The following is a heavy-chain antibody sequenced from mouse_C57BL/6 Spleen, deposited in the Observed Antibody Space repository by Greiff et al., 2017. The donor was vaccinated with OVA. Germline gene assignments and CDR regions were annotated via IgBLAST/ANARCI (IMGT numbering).Heavy chain of an antibody. CDR1: GYTFTSYW. V-gene: IGHV1-52*01. CDR2: IDPSDSET. CDR3: ARGHYGNRAWFAY. Sequence: QVQLQQPGAELVRPGSSVKLSCKASGYTFTSYWMHWVKQRPIQGLEWIGNIDPSDSETHYTQKFKDPATLTVDNYSRAAYMQLSSLTSEDAAVYYCARGHYGNRAWFAYWGQGTLVTVSA. D-gene: IGHD2-1*01. J-gene: IGHJ3*01.